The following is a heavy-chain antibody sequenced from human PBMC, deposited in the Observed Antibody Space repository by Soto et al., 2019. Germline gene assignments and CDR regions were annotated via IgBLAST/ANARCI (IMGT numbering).Heavy chain of an antibody. D-gene: IGHD2-15*01. CDR3: ARQIYAAATGRNFQYCFDS. CDR1: GYSFAGYW. Sequence: WEALKISCKGSGYSFAGYWITRGRQQPGKGLEWMGRIDPSDSQTYYSPSFRGQVTISVTKPITTVFLQWSRLRASDTAMYSFARQIYAAATGRNFQYCFDSWGQGTPVTVSS. CDR2: IDPSDSQT. J-gene: IGHJ4*02. V-gene: IGHV5-10-1*04.